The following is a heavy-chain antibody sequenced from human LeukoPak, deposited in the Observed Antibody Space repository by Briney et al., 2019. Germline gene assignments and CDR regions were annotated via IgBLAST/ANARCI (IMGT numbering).Heavy chain of an antibody. CDR1: GGSISSSSYY. V-gene: IGHV4-39*01. Sequence: SETLSLTCTVSGGSISSSSYYWGWIRQPPGKGLEWIGSIYYSGSTYYNPSLKSRVTISVDTSKNQFSLKLSSVTAADTAVYYCARQGQYYGSRSQFDYWGQGSLPTVSS. CDR2: IYYSGST. J-gene: IGHJ4*01. D-gene: IGHD3-10*01. CDR3: ARQGQYYGSRSQFDY.